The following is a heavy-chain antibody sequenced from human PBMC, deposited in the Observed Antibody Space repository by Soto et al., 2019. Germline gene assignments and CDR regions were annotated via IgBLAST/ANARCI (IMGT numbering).Heavy chain of an antibody. V-gene: IGHV4-38-2*01. CDR2: IYHSGST. Sequence: SETLSLTCAVFGSAISSAYYWGWIRQSPGKGLEWIGSIYHSGSIYHSGSTHYNPSLKSRVTISVDTSKNQFSLRLASVTAADTAVYYCARNRTGALFDYWGQGALVTVSS. CDR1: GSAISSAYY. CDR3: ARNRTGALFDY. J-gene: IGHJ4*02. D-gene: IGHD1-1*01.